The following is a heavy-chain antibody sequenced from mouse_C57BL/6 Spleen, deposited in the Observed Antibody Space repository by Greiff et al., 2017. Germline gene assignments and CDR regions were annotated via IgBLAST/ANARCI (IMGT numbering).Heavy chain of an antibody. J-gene: IGHJ1*03. CDR3: TRYDYGWYFDV. CDR1: GYTFTDYE. Sequence: QVQLQQSGAELVRPGASVTLSCKASGYTFTDYEMHWVKQTPVHGLEWIGAIDPETGGTAYNQKFKGKAILTADKSSSTAYMELRSLTSEDSAVYYCTRYDYGWYFDVWGTGTPVTVSS. D-gene: IGHD2-4*01. V-gene: IGHV1-15*01. CDR2: IDPETGGT.